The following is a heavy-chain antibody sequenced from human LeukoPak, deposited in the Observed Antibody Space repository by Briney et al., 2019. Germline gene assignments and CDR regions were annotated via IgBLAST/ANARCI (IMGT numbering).Heavy chain of an antibody. Sequence: GGSLRLSCEASGFTFGSHAMSWVRQAPGKGLEWVSGITGSGGSTYYADSAKGRFTISRDNAKNSLFLQMNSLRAEDTAVYYCARGEVVTASVPDFYYYYMDVWGKGTTVTISS. V-gene: IGHV3-23*01. J-gene: IGHJ6*03. CDR3: ARGEVVTASVPDFYYYYMDV. CDR2: ITGSGGST. CDR1: GFTFGSHA. D-gene: IGHD2-21*02.